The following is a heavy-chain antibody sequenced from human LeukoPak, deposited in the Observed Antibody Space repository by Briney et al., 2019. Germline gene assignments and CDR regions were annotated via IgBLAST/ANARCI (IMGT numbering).Heavy chain of an antibody. V-gene: IGHV4-4*02. J-gene: IGHJ5*02. D-gene: IGHD3-10*01. CDR1: GGSISSSNW. CDR3: ARDHHGSGNPNWFDP. CDR2: IYHSGST. Sequence: PSETLSLTCAVSGGSISSSNWWGWVRQPPGKGLEWIGEIYHSGSTNYNPSLKSRVTISVDKSKNQFSLKLSSVTAADTAVYYCARDHHGSGNPNWFDPWGQGTLVTVSS.